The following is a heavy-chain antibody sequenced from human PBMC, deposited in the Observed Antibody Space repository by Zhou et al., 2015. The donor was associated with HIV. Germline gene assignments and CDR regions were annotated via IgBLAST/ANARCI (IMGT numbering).Heavy chain of an antibody. J-gene: IGHJ4*02. Sequence: EVRLVQSGGGLVKPGSSLRLSCSASGFTFNRFSMNWVRQAPGKGLEWVGRTKRKADGGTTDYAAPVKGRFTISRDDSKNTLYLQMNSLKTEDTAVYYCTTDRGYSGYDYRFDYWGQGTLVTVSS. CDR3: TTDRGYSGYDYRFDY. CDR2: TKRKADGGTT. CDR1: GFTFNRFS. D-gene: IGHD5-12*01. V-gene: IGHV3-15*01.